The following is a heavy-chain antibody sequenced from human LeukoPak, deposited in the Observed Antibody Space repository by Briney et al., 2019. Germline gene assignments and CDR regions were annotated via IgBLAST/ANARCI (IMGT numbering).Heavy chain of an antibody. CDR2: ISYDGSNK. CDR3: ARDVGYSSGWSYYYYGMDV. Sequence: PGGSLRLSCAASGFTFSSYAMHWVRQAPGKGLEWVAVISYDGSNKYYADSVKGRFTISRDNSKNTLYLQMNSLRAEDAAVYYCARDVGYSSGWSYYYYGMDVWGQGTTVTVSS. J-gene: IGHJ6*02. D-gene: IGHD6-19*01. V-gene: IGHV3-30-3*01. CDR1: GFTFSSYA.